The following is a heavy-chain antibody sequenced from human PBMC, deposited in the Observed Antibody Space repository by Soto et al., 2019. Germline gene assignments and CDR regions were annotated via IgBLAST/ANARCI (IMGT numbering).Heavy chain of an antibody. CDR3: ARHRSPYGYYDSSGYEIDY. J-gene: IGHJ4*02. CDR2: IYYSGST. Sequence: SETLSLTCTVSGGSISSSSYYWGWIRQPPGKGLEWIGSIYYSGSTYYNPSLKSRVTISVGTSKNQFSLKLSSVTAADTAVYYCARHRSPYGYYDSSGYEIDYWGQGTLVTVSA. V-gene: IGHV4-39*01. D-gene: IGHD3-22*01. CDR1: GGSISSSSYY.